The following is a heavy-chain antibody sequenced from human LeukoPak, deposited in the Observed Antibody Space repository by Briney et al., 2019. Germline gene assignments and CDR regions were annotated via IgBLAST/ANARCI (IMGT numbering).Heavy chain of an antibody. J-gene: IGHJ5*02. CDR1: GFTFSNYG. D-gene: IGHD3-22*01. CDR3: ANFRLAYDSSGYSKWFDP. V-gene: IGHV3-23*01. CDR2: ISGSGGST. Sequence: GGSLRLSCAASGFTFSNYGMSWVRQAPGKGLEWVSVISGSGGSTFYADSVKGRFTISRDNSKNTLYLQMNSLRAEDTAVYYCANFRLAYDSSGYSKWFDPWGQGTLGTVSS.